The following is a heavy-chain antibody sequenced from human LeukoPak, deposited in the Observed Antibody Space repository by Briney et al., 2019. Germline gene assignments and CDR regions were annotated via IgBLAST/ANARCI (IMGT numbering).Heavy chain of an antibody. J-gene: IGHJ5*02. D-gene: IGHD4-23*01. V-gene: IGHV3-30-3*01. Sequence: GGSLRLSCAASGFTFSSYATHWVRQAPGKGLEWVAVISYDGSNKYYADSVKGRFTTSRDNSKNTLYLQMNSLRAEDTAVYYCARDLYFGGNSGGSWGQGTLVTVSS. CDR3: ARDLYFGGNSGGS. CDR2: ISYDGSNK. CDR1: GFTFSSYA.